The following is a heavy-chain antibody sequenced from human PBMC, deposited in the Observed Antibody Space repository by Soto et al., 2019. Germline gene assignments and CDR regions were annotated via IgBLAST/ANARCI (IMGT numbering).Heavy chain of an antibody. J-gene: IGHJ4*02. V-gene: IGHV4-31*03. Sequence: SETLSLTCTVSGGSISTGGYYWSWIRQYPGKGLEWLGYIDGSGYTFYNPSLQSRLTLSMDTSKNQFSLKLSSATAADTAVYFCARKQAGFFYGIDYWGQGTLVTVSS. CDR3: ARKQAGFFYGIDY. D-gene: IGHD3-3*01. CDR1: GGSISTGGYY. CDR2: IDGSGYT.